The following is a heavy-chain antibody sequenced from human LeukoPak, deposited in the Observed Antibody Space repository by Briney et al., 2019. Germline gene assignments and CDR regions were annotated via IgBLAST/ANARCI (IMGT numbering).Heavy chain of an antibody. J-gene: IGHJ6*04. Sequence: GGSLRLSCAASGFTFSSYGMHWVRQAPAKGLQWVAVISYDGSNKYYADSVKGRFTISRDNSKNTLYLQMNSLRAEDTAVYYCAKVSPMRPNYYYGMDVWAKGTTVSVSS. CDR1: GFTFSSYG. V-gene: IGHV3-30*18. CDR2: ISYDGSNK. CDR3: AKVSPMRPNYYYGMDV.